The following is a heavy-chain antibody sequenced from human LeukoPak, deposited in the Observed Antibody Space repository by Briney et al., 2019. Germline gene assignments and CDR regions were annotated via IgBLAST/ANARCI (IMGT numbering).Heavy chain of an antibody. J-gene: IGHJ3*02. Sequence: GGSLRLSCAVSGFTFSSYGMNWVRQAPGKGLEWVSGMSGSGSSTYYADSVKGRFTISRDNSKNTLYLQMNSLRAEDTAVYYCAKLYYYDSSGYYWGAFDIWGQGAMVTVSS. CDR1: GFTFSSYG. D-gene: IGHD3-22*01. CDR3: AKLYYYDSSGYYWGAFDI. CDR2: MSGSGSST. V-gene: IGHV3-23*01.